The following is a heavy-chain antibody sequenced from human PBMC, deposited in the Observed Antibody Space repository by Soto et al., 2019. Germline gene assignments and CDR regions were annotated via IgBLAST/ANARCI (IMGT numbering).Heavy chain of an antibody. V-gene: IGHV3-23*01. D-gene: IGHD1-26*01. J-gene: IGHJ4*02. CDR1: RFTFTSYA. Sequence: PGGSLRLSCVASRFTFTSYAMSWVRQAPGKGLEWVAAISASGGATIHADSVKGRLTISRDNSKNTLYLQMNSLRAEDTAVYYCAKDVEGGSLFRGAFENWGQGTQVTVSS. CDR3: AKDVEGGSLFRGAFEN. CDR2: ISASGGAT.